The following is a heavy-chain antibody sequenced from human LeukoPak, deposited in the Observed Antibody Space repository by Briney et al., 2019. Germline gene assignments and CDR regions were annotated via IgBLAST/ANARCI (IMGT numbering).Heavy chain of an antibody. J-gene: IGHJ4*02. CDR3: ARDLYDSSGYSSPIDY. D-gene: IGHD3-22*01. Sequence: GSLRLSCAASGFTFSSYSMNWVRQAPGKGLEWVSCISSSSSYIYYADSVKGRFTISRDNAKNSLYLQMNSLRVEDTAVYYCARDLYDSSGYSSPIDYWGQGTLVTVSS. V-gene: IGHV3-21*01. CDR1: GFTFSSYS. CDR2: ISSSSSYI.